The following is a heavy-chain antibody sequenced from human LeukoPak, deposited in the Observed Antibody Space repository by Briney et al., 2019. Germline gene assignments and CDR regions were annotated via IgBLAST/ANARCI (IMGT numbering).Heavy chain of an antibody. Sequence: SVKVSCKASGGTFISYDISWVRQAPGQGLEWMGRIIPLLDVANYAQRFQGRVTITADKSTSTAYMELSSLRSEDTAVYYCANTLRYFGGFDPWGQGTLVTVSS. CDR3: ANTLRYFGGFDP. CDR1: GGTFISYD. CDR2: IIPLLDVA. D-gene: IGHD3-9*01. J-gene: IGHJ5*02. V-gene: IGHV1-69*04.